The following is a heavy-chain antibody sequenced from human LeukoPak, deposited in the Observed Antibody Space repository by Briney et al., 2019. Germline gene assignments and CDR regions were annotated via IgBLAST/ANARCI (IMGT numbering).Heavy chain of an antibody. V-gene: IGHV4-59*01. Sequence: SETLSLTCTVSGGSISGYYWSWIRQPPGKGLEWIGYIYYSGSTNYNPSLKSRVTISVDTSKNQFSLKLSSVTAADTAVYYCARLDFWSGYLGWFDPWGQGTLVTVSS. CDR1: GGSISGYY. CDR2: IYYSGST. J-gene: IGHJ5*02. CDR3: ARLDFWSGYLGWFDP. D-gene: IGHD3-3*01.